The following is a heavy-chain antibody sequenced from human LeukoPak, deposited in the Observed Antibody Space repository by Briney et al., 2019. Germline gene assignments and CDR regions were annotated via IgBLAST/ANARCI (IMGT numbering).Heavy chain of an antibody. V-gene: IGHV3-33*01. D-gene: IGHD1-1*01. J-gene: IGHJ4*02. CDR3: ARGSRYNERVRPEALHPTDY. Sequence: PGGSLRLSCAASGFTFSSYGMHWVRQAPGKGLEWVAVIWYDGSNKYYADSVKGRFTISRDNSKNTLYLQMNSLRAEDTAVYYCARGSRYNERVRPEALHPTDYWGQGTLVTVSS. CDR2: IWYDGSNK. CDR1: GFTFSSYG.